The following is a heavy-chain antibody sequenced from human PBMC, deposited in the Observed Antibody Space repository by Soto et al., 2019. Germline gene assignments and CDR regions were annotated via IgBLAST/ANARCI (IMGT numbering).Heavy chain of an antibody. Sequence: SETLSLTCTVSGGSISSYYWSWIRQPPGKGLEWIGYIYYSGSTNYNPSLKSRVTISVDTSKNQFSLKLSSVTAADTAVYYCARGGYCSGGSCYWFDPWGKGTLVTVSS. J-gene: IGHJ5*02. CDR1: GGSISSYY. D-gene: IGHD2-15*01. CDR3: ARGGYCSGGSCYWFDP. V-gene: IGHV4-59*01. CDR2: IYYSGST.